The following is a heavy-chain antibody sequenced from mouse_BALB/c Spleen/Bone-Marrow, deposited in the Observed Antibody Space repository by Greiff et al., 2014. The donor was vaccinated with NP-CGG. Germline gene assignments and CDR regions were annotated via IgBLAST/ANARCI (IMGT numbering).Heavy chain of an antibody. J-gene: IGHJ4*01. V-gene: IGHV5-6*01. CDR1: GFTFSSYG. CDR3: ARHQRYYAMDY. CDR2: ISSGGSNT. Sequence: EVKLVESGGDLVKPGGSLKLSCAASGFTFSSYGMSWGRQTPDKRLEWVATISSGGSNTYYPDSVKGRFTISRDNAKNTLYLQMSSPKSEDTAMYYCARHQRYYAMDYWGQGTSVTVSS.